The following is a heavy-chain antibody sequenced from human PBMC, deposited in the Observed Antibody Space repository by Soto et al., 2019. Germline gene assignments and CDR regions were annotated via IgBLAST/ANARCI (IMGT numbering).Heavy chain of an antibody. CDR2: IDWDDDR. Sequence: GPTLVNPTQTLTLTCTFSGFSLSTSGMRVSWIRQPPGKAMEWLARIDWDDDRFYSTSLKTRLTISKDTSKNQVVLTMTNMDPVDTATYYCARDPGYCGGDCYLDYWGQGTLVTVSS. J-gene: IGHJ4*02. D-gene: IGHD2-21*02. V-gene: IGHV2-70*04. CDR1: GFSLSTSGMR. CDR3: ARDPGYCGGDCYLDY.